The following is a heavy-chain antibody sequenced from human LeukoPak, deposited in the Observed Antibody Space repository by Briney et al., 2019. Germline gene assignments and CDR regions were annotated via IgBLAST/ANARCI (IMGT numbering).Heavy chain of an antibody. CDR3: VKDLTIWNDAGGDY. CDR2: ICSNGGSS. Sequence: GGSLTLSCAASGFTFSSYEMNWVRQAPGKGRKYVSGICSNGGSSYYAGSVKGRFTIARDNSKNTLYLQMSSLRAEDTAVYYCVKDLTIWNDAGGDYWGQGTLVTVSS. V-gene: IGHV3-64D*09. CDR1: GFTFSSYE. D-gene: IGHD1-1*01. J-gene: IGHJ4*02.